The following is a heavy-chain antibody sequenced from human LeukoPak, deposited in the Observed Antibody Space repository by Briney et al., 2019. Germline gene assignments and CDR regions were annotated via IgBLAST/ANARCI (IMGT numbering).Heavy chain of an antibody. J-gene: IGHJ5*02. CDR1: AFTFSDYA. CDR3: AKDPRSAAAGGNWFDP. D-gene: IGHD6-13*01. Sequence: GGSLRLSCAASAFTFSDYAMNWVRQAPGKGLEWVSSISGSGDNTYYADSVKGRFTISRDNSKNTLYLQMNSLRAEDTAVYYCAKDPRSAAAGGNWFDPWGQGTLVTVSS. CDR2: ISGSGDNT. V-gene: IGHV3-23*01.